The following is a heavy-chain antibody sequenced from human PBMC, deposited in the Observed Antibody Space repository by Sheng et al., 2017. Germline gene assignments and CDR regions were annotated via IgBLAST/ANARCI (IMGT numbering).Heavy chain of an antibody. V-gene: IGHV3-48*03. Sequence: EVQLVESGGGLVQPGGSLRLSCAASGFTFSSYEMNWVRQAPGKGLEWVSYISSSGSTKYYADSVKGRFTISRDNAKNSLYLQMNSLRAEDTAVYYCASLGYNYGRDYWGQGTLVTVSS. CDR2: ISSSGSTK. CDR1: GFTFSSYE. CDR3: ASLGYNYGRDY. D-gene: IGHD5-18*01. J-gene: IGHJ4*02.